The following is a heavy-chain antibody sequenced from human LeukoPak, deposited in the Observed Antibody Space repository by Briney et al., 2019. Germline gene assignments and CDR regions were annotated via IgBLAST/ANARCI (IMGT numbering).Heavy chain of an antibody. D-gene: IGHD5-18*01. J-gene: IGHJ6*02. CDR3: ARGERGYSYGKGGYYYGMDV. CDR2: IYYSGST. Sequence: SETLSLTCTVSGGSFSTSYWSWIRQPPGRGLEWIGYIYYSGSTNYNPSLKSRVTISVDTSKNQFSLKLSSVTAADTAVYYCARGERGYSYGKGGYYYGMDVWGQGTTVAVSS. V-gene: IGHV4-59*01. CDR1: GGSFSTSY.